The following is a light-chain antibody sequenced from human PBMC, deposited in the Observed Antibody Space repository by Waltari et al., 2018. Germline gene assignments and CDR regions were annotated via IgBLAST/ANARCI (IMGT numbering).Light chain of an antibody. CDR3: QQGNSYP. V-gene: IGKV1-39*01. CDR1: QDIRNY. Sequence: DVQMSQSPSSLSASVGDRVTITCRASQDIRNYLNWYHLKAGKAPKLLIYYTKKLASGVPSRFSGSGSGTEYTLTITGVRSDDLGTYYCQQGNSYPVGGGTRLEIK. CDR2: YTK. J-gene: IGKJ4*01.